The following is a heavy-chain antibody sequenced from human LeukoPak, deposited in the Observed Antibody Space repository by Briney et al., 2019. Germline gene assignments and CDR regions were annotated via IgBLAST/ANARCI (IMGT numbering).Heavy chain of an antibody. J-gene: IGHJ3*02. D-gene: IGHD1-26*01. CDR2: INHAGST. CDR3: ATNRVGTYDRPFDI. V-gene: IGHV4-34*01. CDR1: GGSFPYYY. Sequence: SETLSLTCALYGGSFPYYYWSWIRQPPGKGLEWIGEINHAGSTDYNPSLKSRVTISIDTSKNQFSLELSSVTATDTAVYFCATNRVGTYDRPFDIWGQGTMVTVSS.